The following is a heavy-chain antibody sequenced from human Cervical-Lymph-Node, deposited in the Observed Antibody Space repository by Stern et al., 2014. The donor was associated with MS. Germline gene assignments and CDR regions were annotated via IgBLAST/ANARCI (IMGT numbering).Heavy chain of an antibody. D-gene: IGHD6-13*01. CDR1: GGSFSSFD. V-gene: IGHV1-69*01. CDR2: ITPLFGTA. J-gene: IGHJ4*02. CDR3: ARHQGGIAAN. Sequence: VQLVESGAEVKKPESSVKVSCQASGGSFSSFDISWVRQAPGQGLAWLGGITPLFGTATYAQNFQGRVTFTADESTSTFYMDLSSLRSDDTAFYYCARHQGGIAANWGQGTLVTVSS.